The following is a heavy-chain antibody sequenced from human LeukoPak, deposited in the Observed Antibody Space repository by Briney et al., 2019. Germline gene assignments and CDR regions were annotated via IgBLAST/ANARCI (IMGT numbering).Heavy chain of an antibody. Sequence: SVKVSCQPSGGTFSSYTISWVRQSPGQGLGWLVRIIPTHGIANYAEKFQCRVTITADKSTSTAYMELSSLRSEDTAVYYCARALFYYDSSGYFFDYWGQGTLVTVSS. D-gene: IGHD3-22*01. CDR1: GGTFSSYT. J-gene: IGHJ4*02. V-gene: IGHV1-69*02. CDR2: IIPTHGIA. CDR3: ARALFYYDSSGYFFDY.